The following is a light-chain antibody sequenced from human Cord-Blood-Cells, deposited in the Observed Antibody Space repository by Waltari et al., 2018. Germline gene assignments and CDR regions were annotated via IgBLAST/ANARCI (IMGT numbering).Light chain of an antibody. CDR3: QQYNSYWT. V-gene: IGKV1-5*01. CDR2: DAS. J-gene: IGKJ1*01. CDR1: QSISSW. Sequence: DIQMTQSPSTLSASVGDRVTITCRASQSISSWLAWYKQKPGKAPKILIYDASSLESGVPPRCGGSGSGTEFTLTISSLQPDDFATYYCQQYNSYWTFGQGTKVEIK.